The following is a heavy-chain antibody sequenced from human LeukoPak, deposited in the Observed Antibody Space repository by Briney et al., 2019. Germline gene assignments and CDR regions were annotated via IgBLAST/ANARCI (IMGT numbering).Heavy chain of an antibody. J-gene: IGHJ4*02. Sequence: GGALRLSCAASGFTFVIHDMSWVRQVPGKGLEWVSEISPDGSTTHYLDSVKGRFIISRDNSENTLYLQMHSLRAEDTAVYYCAGIHYWTKWGQGTLVTVSS. CDR1: GFTFVIHD. CDR2: ISPDGSTT. D-gene: IGHD2-8*01. V-gene: IGHV3-23*01. CDR3: AGIHYWTK.